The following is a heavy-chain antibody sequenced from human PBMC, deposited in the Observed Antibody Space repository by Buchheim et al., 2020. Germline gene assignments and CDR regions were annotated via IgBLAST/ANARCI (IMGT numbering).Heavy chain of an antibody. V-gene: IGHV4-59*01. Sequence: QVQLQESGPGLVKPSETLSLTCTVSGGSISTYYWSWIRQPPGKGLEWIGYIYYSGSTTYNPSLKSRVTISVDTSKNQFSLKLSSVTAADTAVYYCARETTVTHFDYWGQGTL. D-gene: IGHD4-17*01. J-gene: IGHJ4*02. CDR1: GGSISTYY. CDR3: ARETTVTHFDY. CDR2: IYYSGST.